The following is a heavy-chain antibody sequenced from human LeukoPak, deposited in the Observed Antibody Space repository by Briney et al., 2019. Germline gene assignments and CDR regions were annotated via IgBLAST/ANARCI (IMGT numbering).Heavy chain of an antibody. CDR3: VKDLSYESSGYVFDY. CDR2: IGWDGTP. Sequence: GGSLRLSCAASGFTFEDYTMHWVRQAPGKTLEWVSLIGWDGTPYYTDSVKGRFTISRDNAKNSLYLQMDTLRSEDTAFYYCVKDLSYESSGYVFDYWGQGTLVTVSS. D-gene: IGHD3-22*01. J-gene: IGHJ4*02. V-gene: IGHV3-43*01. CDR1: GFTFEDYT.